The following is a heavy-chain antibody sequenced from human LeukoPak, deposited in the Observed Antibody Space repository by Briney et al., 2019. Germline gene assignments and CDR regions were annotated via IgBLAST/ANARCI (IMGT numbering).Heavy chain of an antibody. D-gene: IGHD6-13*01. Sequence: GASAKVSCKASGYTFTSYYMHWVRQAPGQVLEWMGIINPSGGSTSYAQKFQGRVTMTRDMSTSTVYMELSSLRSEDTAVYYCEAAADAFDIWGQGTMVTVSS. CDR2: INPSGGST. J-gene: IGHJ3*02. CDR1: GYTFTSYY. CDR3: EAAADAFDI. V-gene: IGHV1-46*01.